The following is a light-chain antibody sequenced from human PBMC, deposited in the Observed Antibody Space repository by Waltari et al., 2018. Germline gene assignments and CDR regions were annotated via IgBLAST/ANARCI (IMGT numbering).Light chain of an antibody. Sequence: EIVLTQSPGTLSLSPGERVTLSCRASQSVRGTLAWYQQKPGQPPRLLIYAASIRATGIPDRFSGSGSGTDFTLTISRLEPEDFAVYYCQHYVRLPVTFGQGTKVEIK. CDR1: QSVRGT. CDR3: QHYVRLPVT. V-gene: IGKV3-20*01. CDR2: AAS. J-gene: IGKJ1*01.